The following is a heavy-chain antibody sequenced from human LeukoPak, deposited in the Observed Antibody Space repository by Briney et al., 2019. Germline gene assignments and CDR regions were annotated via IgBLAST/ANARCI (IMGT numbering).Heavy chain of an antibody. D-gene: IGHD6-6*01. CDR1: GYSFTSYW. CDR2: IDPSDSYT. Sequence: GESLKISCKGSGYSFTSYWISWVRQMPGKGLEWMGRIDPSDSYTNYSPSFQGHVTISADKSISTAYLQWSSLKASDTAMYCCARRSSIAARPFVYWGQGTLVTVSS. J-gene: IGHJ4*02. CDR3: ARRSSIAARPFVY. V-gene: IGHV5-10-1*01.